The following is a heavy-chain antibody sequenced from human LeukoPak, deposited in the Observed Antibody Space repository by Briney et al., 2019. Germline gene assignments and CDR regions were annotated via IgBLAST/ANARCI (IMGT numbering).Heavy chain of an antibody. Sequence: SQTLSLTCAVSGGSITSGRYYWTWIRQPAGKGLEWNGRIYTSGSTNYNPYLTSRVTISVDTSKNQFSLNLSSVTAADTAVYYCARELPVVGAYYFDYWGQGTLVTVSS. CDR2: IYTSGST. CDR1: GGSITSGRYY. J-gene: IGHJ4*02. V-gene: IGHV4-61*02. CDR3: ARELPVVGAYYFDY. D-gene: IGHD1-26*01.